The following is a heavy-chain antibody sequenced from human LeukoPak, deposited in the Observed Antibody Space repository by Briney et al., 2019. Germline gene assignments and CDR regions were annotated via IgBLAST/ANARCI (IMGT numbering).Heavy chain of an antibody. J-gene: IGHJ4*02. Sequence: GGSLRLSCAASGFTFSSHSMNWVRQAPGKGLEWVSYIGSDTTITHYADSVKGRFTISRDNAKNSLYLQMNSLRAEDTAVYYCASWICSSITCYLDYWGQGTLVTVSS. V-gene: IGHV3-48*01. D-gene: IGHD2-2*01. CDR1: GFTFSSHS. CDR3: ASWICSSITCYLDY. CDR2: IGSDTTIT.